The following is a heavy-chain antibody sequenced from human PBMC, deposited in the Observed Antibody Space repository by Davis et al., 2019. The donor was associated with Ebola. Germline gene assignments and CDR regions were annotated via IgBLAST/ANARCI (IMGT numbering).Heavy chain of an antibody. CDR3: ARGDIVVVPAATLDY. CDR1: GFTFSGSA. J-gene: IGHJ4*02. D-gene: IGHD2-2*01. CDR2: IRSKANSYAT. V-gene: IGHV3-73*01. Sequence: GESLKIPCAASGFTFSGSAMHWVRQASGKGLEWVGRIRSKANSYATAYAASVKGRFTLSRDNSDNMLYLQMNSLRAEDTAVYYCARGDIVVVPAATLDYWGQGTLVTVSS.